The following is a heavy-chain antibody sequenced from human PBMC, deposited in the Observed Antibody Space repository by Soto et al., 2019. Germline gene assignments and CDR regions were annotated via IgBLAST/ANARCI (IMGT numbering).Heavy chain of an antibody. D-gene: IGHD1-26*01. CDR2: IIPIFGTA. CDR3: ASSSGNNYGVGTNYYFDY. J-gene: IGHJ4*02. CDR1: GGTFSTYS. V-gene: IGHV1-69*06. Sequence: QVQLVQSGAEVKKPGSSVKVSCKTSGGTFSTYSIVWVRQAPGEGLEWMGGIIPIFGTANYAQKFQDRVTITADKSTNTAFMELSSLKSEDTAMYYSASSSGNNYGVGTNYYFDYWGQATLVTVSS.